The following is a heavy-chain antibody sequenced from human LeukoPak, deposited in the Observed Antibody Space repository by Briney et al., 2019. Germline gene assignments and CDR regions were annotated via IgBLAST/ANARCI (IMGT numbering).Heavy chain of an antibody. CDR2: ISGSGGST. J-gene: IGHJ4*02. Sequence: GGSLRLSCAASGFTFSSYAMSWVRQAPGKGLDWVSAISGSGGSTYYADSVKGRFTISRDNSKNTLYLQMNSLRAEDTAVYYCAKDLAQVAKATPFVYWGQGTLVTVSS. CDR3: AKDLAQVAKATPFVY. CDR1: GFTFSSYA. D-gene: IGHD5-12*01. V-gene: IGHV3-23*01.